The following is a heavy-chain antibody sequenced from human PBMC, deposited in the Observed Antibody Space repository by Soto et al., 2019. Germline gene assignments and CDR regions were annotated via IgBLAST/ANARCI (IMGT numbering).Heavy chain of an antibody. V-gene: IGHV1-2*02. CDR3: ARPRRGGGAFDI. J-gene: IGHJ3*02. D-gene: IGHD3-16*01. CDR1: GYTFTGSY. Sequence: ASVQVSCKASGYTFTGSYMHWVRQAPGQELEWMGWINPNSGGTNYAQKFQGRVTRTRDTSISTAYMELSRLGSDGTAVYCCARPRRGGGAFDIWGQGTMVTVSS. CDR2: INPNSGGT.